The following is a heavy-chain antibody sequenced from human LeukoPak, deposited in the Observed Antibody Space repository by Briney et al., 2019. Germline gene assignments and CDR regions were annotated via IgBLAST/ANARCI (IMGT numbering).Heavy chain of an antibody. V-gene: IGHV3-48*01. CDR3: ARDWASPGPTTI. CDR2: ITSSGSVI. Sequence: GGSLRLSCAASGFTFSTNSMSWVRQAPGKGLEWVSYITSSGSVIHYSDSVRGRFTISRDNAKSSLYLQMNSLRAEDTAIYYCARDWASPGPTTIWGQGTLVTVSS. D-gene: IGHD1-26*01. CDR1: GFTFSTNS. J-gene: IGHJ4*02.